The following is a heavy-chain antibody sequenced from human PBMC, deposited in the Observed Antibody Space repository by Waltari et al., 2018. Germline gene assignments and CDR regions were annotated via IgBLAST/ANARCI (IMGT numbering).Heavy chain of an antibody. J-gene: IGHJ6*03. D-gene: IGHD3-3*01. V-gene: IGHV4-34*01. Sequence: QVQLQQWGAGLLMPSETLSLTCAVYGGSFSAYSWSWFRQPPGKGLEWIGEINHSGSTNCNPSLKSRVTISVDTSKNQFSLKLSSVTAADTAVYYCARVIFGVVMRYYYMDVWGKGTTVTVSS. CDR1: GGSFSAYS. CDR2: INHSGST. CDR3: ARVIFGVVMRYYYMDV.